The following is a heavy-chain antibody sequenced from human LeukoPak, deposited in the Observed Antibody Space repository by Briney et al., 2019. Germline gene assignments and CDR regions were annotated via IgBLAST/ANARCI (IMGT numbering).Heavy chain of an antibody. CDR3: ARLLSSGSYPHYFDY. Sequence: GGSLRLSCAGSGFTFSHFGMHWVRQAPGKGLEWVANIKQDGSEKYYVDSVKGRFTISRDNAKNSLYLQMNSLRAEDTAVYYCARLLSSGSYPHYFDYWGQGTLVTVSS. J-gene: IGHJ4*02. V-gene: IGHV3-7*01. D-gene: IGHD3-10*01. CDR1: GFTFSHFG. CDR2: IKQDGSEK.